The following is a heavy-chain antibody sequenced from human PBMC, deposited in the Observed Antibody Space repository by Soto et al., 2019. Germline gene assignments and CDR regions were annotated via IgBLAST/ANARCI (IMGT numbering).Heavy chain of an antibody. CDR3: ARFRDAFDY. CDR1: GGSISSYY. J-gene: IGHJ4*02. Sequence: SETLSLTCTVSGGSISSYYWSWIRQPPGKGLEWIGYIYYSGSTNYNPSLKSRVTISVDTSKNQFSLKLSSVTAADTAVYYCARFRDAFDYWGQGTLATVSS. V-gene: IGHV4-59*01. CDR2: IYYSGST.